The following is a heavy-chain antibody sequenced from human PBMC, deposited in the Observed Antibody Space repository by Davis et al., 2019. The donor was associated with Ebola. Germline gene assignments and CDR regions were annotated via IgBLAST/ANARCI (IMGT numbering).Heavy chain of an antibody. CDR1: GYTFTSYA. D-gene: IGHD6-25*01. J-gene: IGHJ3*02. V-gene: IGHV1-3*01. CDR3: ARWVDGYDAFDI. Sequence: ASVKVSCKASGYTFTSYAMHWVRQAPGQKLEWMGWINAGNGNTKYSQKFQGRVTITRDTSASTAYMELSSLRSEDAAVYYCARWVDGYDAFDIWGQGTMVTVSS. CDR2: INAGNGNT.